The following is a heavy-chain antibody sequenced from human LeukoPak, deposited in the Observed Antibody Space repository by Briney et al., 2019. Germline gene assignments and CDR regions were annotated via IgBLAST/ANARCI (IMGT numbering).Heavy chain of an antibody. J-gene: IGHJ5*02. Sequence: RGESLKISCKGSGYSFTSYWISWVRQIPGKGLEVVGRIDPSDSYTNYSPSFQGHVTISADKSISTAYLQWSSLKASDTAMYYCATGSYSSSWYWFDPWGQGTLVTVSS. CDR2: IDPSDSYT. D-gene: IGHD6-13*01. CDR3: ATGSYSSSWYWFDP. CDR1: GYSFTSYW. V-gene: IGHV5-10-1*01.